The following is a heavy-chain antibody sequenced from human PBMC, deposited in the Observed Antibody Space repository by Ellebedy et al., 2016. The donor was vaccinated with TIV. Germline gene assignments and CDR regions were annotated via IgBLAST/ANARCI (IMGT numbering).Heavy chain of an antibody. CDR2: IYYSGDT. CDR1: GGSVSRSSFY. D-gene: IGHD3/OR15-3a*01. Sequence: GSLRLSCTVSGGSVSRSSFYWGWIRQPPGKGLDWIGSIYYSGDTYYNPSLKSRVTISVDTSKNQVSLNLTSVTAADTALYYCARSLLIFSFDKCYFDLWGRGTLVTVSS. V-gene: IGHV4-39*01. CDR3: ARSLLIFSFDKCYFDL. J-gene: IGHJ2*01.